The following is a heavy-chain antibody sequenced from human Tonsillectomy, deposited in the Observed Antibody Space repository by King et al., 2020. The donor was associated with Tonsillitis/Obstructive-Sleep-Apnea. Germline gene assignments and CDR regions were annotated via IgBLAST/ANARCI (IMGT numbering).Heavy chain of an antibody. CDR1: GFTFSSYD. V-gene: IGHV3-23*01. J-gene: IGHJ2*01. Sequence: VQLLESGGGLVQPGGSLRLSCAASGFTFSSYDMSWVRQAPGKGLEWVSGSSANGGSTYYADSVKGRFTISRDNSKNTLYLQMNSLRAEDTAVYYCAKDENWYFDLWGRGTLVTVSS. CDR3: AKDENWYFDL. CDR2: SSANGGST.